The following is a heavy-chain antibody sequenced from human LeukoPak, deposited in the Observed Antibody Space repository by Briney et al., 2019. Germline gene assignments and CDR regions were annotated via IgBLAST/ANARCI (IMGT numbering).Heavy chain of an antibody. CDR2: IRHDGTKK. CDR3: ARDFTEPRITIFGVAWRGYFDY. Sequence: GNLCCSAAGSGFTISSMCWVRDPPAQGMGLVGVVNIRHDGTKKDYKGPVKGRFTISRDNAKNSLYLQMNSLRAEDTAVYYCARDFTEPRITIFGVAWRGYFDYWGQGTLVTVSS. V-gene: IGHV3-7*01. D-gene: IGHD3-3*01. CDR1: GFTISSMC. J-gene: IGHJ4*02.